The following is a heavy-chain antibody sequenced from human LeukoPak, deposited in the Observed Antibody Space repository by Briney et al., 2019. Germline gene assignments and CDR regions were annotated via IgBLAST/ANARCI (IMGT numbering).Heavy chain of an antibody. CDR1: GFTFDDYA. CDR3: ASSSGFFKY. V-gene: IGHV3-43D*03. Sequence: GGSLRLSCVVSGFTFDDYAMHWVRQAPGKGLEWVSLITREGDTYYAGSVKGRFTISRDSSKNSLYLQMNSLRAEDTALYYCASSSGFFKYWGQGTLVTVPS. CDR2: ITREGDT. J-gene: IGHJ4*02. D-gene: IGHD6-19*01.